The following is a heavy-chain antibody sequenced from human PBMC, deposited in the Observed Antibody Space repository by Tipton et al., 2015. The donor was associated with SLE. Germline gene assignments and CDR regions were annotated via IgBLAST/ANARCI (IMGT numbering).Heavy chain of an antibody. CDR1: GYSFTSHG. CDR3: ARTMVGVVIAIWFDP. D-gene: IGHD3-3*01. Sequence: QSGAEVKKPGASVKVSCKTSGYSFTSHGVSWVRQAPGQGLEWMGWISGNNGNTNYAERFRGRVTMTANTSSDTAYMELRSLRPDDTAIYYCARTMVGVVIAIWFDPWGQGTLISISS. CDR2: ISGNNGNT. V-gene: IGHV1-18*01. J-gene: IGHJ5*02.